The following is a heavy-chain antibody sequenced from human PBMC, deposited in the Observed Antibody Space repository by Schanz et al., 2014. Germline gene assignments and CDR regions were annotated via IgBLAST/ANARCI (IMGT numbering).Heavy chain of an antibody. D-gene: IGHD3-22*01. CDR2: IWYDGTDR. J-gene: IGHJ4*02. CDR1: GFTFNNYG. V-gene: IGHV3-33*06. CDR3: AKSYDTSGYSGFDY. Sequence: QVQLMESGGGVVRPGRSLRLSCAASGFTFNNYGMHWVRQAPGKGLEWVAVIWYDGTDRYYADSVKGRFTISRDNSKNTLYLQMNSLRTEDTAVYFCAKSYDTSGYSGFDYWGQGTLVTVSS.